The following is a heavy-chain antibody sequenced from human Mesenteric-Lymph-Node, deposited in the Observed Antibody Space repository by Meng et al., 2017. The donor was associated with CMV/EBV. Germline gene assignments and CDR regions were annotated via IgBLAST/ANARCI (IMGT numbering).Heavy chain of an antibody. CDR3: AKSLYSNYYFDS. V-gene: IGHV3-30-3*02. CDR2: ISHDASEK. J-gene: IGHJ4*02. Sequence: SCKASGLTFATTVFHWVRQAPGKGLEWVALISHDASEKYYADSVTGRFTLSRDNSKNTLYLQMSTLRAEDTAVYFCAKSLYSNYYFDSWGQGTLVTVSS. CDR1: GLTFATTV. D-gene: IGHD4-11*01.